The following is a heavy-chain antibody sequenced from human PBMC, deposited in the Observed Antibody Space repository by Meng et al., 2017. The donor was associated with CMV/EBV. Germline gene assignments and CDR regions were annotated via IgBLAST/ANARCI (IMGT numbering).Heavy chain of an antibody. V-gene: IGHV3-48*03. CDR3: ARPPGYSYHAYYFDY. J-gene: IGHJ4*02. CDR2: ISSSGSTI. CDR1: GFTFSSYE. Sequence: GGSLRLSCAASGFTFSSYEMNWVRQAPGKGLEWVSYISSSGSTIYYADSVKGRFTISRDNAKNSLYLQMNSLRAEDTAVYYCARPPGYSYHAYYFDYWGQGTLVTVSS. D-gene: IGHD5-18*01.